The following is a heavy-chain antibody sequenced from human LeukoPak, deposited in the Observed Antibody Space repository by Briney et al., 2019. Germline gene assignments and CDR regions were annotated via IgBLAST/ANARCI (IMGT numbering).Heavy chain of an antibody. CDR1: GFTFSTYA. Sequence: PGGSLRLSCAASGFTFSTYALTWVRQAPGKGLEWVSAVSGSGTNTFYADSVKGRFAISRDNSKNTVYLQMNSLRAEDTAVYHCAIGHGYWGQGTLVTVSS. CDR2: VSGSGTNT. J-gene: IGHJ4*02. V-gene: IGHV3-23*01. CDR3: AIGHGY.